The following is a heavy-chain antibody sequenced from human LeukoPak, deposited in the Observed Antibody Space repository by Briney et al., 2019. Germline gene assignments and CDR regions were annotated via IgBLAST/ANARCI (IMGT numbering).Heavy chain of an antibody. D-gene: IGHD3-10*01. CDR1: GYTFTSYG. Sequence: WASVKVSCKASGYTFTSYGISWVRQAPGQGLEWMGWMNPNSGNTGYAQKFQGRVTMTRNTSISTAYMELSSLRSEDTAVYYCARGGLDEWFGELLSMDVWGQGTTVTVSS. CDR3: ARGGLDEWFGELLSMDV. CDR2: MNPNSGNT. J-gene: IGHJ6*02. V-gene: IGHV1-8*02.